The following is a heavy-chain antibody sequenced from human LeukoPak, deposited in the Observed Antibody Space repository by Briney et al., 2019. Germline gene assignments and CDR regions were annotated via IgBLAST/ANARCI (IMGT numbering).Heavy chain of an antibody. CDR1: GYTFTSYY. D-gene: IGHD1-26*01. CDR2: INPSGGST. Sequence: APVKVSCKASGYTFTSYYMHWVRQAPGQGLEWMGIINPSGGSTSYAQKFQGRVTMTRDMSTSTVYMELSSLRSEDTAVYYCARERELAPAFDYWGQGTLVTVSS. J-gene: IGHJ4*02. CDR3: ARERELAPAFDY. V-gene: IGHV1-46*01.